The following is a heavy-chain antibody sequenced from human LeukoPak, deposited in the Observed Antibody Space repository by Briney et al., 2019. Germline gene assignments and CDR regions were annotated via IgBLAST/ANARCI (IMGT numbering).Heavy chain of an antibody. D-gene: IGHD1-26*01. CDR2: MSGSGTST. CDR1: GFTFSSYG. J-gene: IGHJ4*02. V-gene: IGHV3-23*01. CDR3: AREGVVGATANHYDY. Sequence: GGSLRLSCAASGFTFSSYGMSWVRQAPGKGLEWVSSMSGSGTSTYYADSVKGRFTISRDNAKNSLYLQMNSLRAEDTGVYYCAREGVVGATANHYDYWGQGSLVTVSS.